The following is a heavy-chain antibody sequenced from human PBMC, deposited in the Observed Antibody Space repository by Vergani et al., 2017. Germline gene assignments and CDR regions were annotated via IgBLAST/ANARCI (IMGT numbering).Heavy chain of an antibody. CDR2: INGNNGGT. J-gene: IGHJ5*02. D-gene: IGHD6-13*01. CDR3: ARAPRFSHCWYSGWFDL. CDR1: GYTSSPYY. V-gene: IGHV1-2*02. Sequence: QVQLVQSGAEVKKSGASVKVSCKTSGYTSSPYYMHWVRQAPGKGLEWMGWINGNNGGTKYSQKFEGRGTMTRDTSINTAYLDLSRLRTDDTAMYFCARAPRFSHCWYSGWFDLWGQGTLVNVS.